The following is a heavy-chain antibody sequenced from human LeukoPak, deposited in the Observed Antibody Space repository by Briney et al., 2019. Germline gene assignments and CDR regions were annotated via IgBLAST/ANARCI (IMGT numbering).Heavy chain of an antibody. D-gene: IGHD6-13*01. CDR3: ARDGVVGSEQQQDSDYYYYYGMDV. CDR1: GYTFTSYY. V-gene: IGHV1-46*01. CDR2: INPSGGST. Sequence: ASVKVSCKASGYTFTSYYMHWVRQAPGQGLEWMGIINPSGGSTSYAQKFQGRVTMTRDTSTSTVYMELSSLRSEDTAVYYCARDGVVGSEQQQDSDYYYYYGMDVWRQGTTVTVSS. J-gene: IGHJ6*02.